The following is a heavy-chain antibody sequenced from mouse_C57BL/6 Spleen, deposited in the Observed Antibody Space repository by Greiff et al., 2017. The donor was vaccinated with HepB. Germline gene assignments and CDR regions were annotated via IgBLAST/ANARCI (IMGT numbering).Heavy chain of an antibody. Sequence: VQLQQSGAELVKPGASVKISCKASGYAFSSYWMNWVKQRPGKGLEWIGQIYPGDGDTNYNGKFKGKATLTADKSSSTAYMQLSSLTSEDSAVYFCSREGLLPWFAYWGQGTLVTVSA. J-gene: IGHJ3*01. CDR3: SREGLLPWFAY. V-gene: IGHV1-80*01. D-gene: IGHD2-3*01. CDR2: IYPGDGDT. CDR1: GYAFSSYW.